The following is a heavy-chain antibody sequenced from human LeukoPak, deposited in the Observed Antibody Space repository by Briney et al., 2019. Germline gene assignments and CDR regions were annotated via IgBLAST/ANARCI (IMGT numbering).Heavy chain of an antibody. CDR2: ISSSSSYI. Sequence: GGSLRLSCAASRFTFSSYSMNWVRQAPGKGLEWVSSISSSSSYIYYADSVKGRFTISRDNAKNSLYLQMNSLRAEDTAVYYCARAAMARNRSGGIDYWGQGTLVTVSS. CDR3: ARAAMARNRSGGIDY. V-gene: IGHV3-21*01. J-gene: IGHJ4*02. D-gene: IGHD5-18*01. CDR1: RFTFSSYS.